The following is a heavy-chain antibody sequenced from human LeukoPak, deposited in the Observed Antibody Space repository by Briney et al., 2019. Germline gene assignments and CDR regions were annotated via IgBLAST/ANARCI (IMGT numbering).Heavy chain of an antibody. CDR2: IYYSGST. J-gene: IGHJ3*02. CDR1: GGSISSGDYY. D-gene: IGHD2-2*01. Sequence: SETLSLTCTVSGGSISSGDYYWSWIRQPPGKGLEWIGYIYYSGSTYYNPSLKSRVTISVDTSKNQFSLKLSSVTAADTAVHYCARDMCSSTSCYDAFDIWGQGTMVTVSS. V-gene: IGHV4-30-4*08. CDR3: ARDMCSSTSCYDAFDI.